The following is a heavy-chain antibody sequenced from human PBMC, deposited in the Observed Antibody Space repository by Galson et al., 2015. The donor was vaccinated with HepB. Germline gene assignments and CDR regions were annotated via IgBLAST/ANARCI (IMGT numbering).Heavy chain of an antibody. CDR2: ISSSSSYI. D-gene: IGHD2-8*01. Sequence: SLRLSCAASGFTFSSYSMNWVRQAPGKGLEWVSSISSSSSYIYYADSVKGRFTISRDNAKNSLYLQMNSLRAEDTAVYYCAGEYCTNGVCYTAGEDYWGQGTLVTVSS. CDR3: AGEYCTNGVCYTAGEDY. CDR1: GFTFSSYS. V-gene: IGHV3-21*01. J-gene: IGHJ4*02.